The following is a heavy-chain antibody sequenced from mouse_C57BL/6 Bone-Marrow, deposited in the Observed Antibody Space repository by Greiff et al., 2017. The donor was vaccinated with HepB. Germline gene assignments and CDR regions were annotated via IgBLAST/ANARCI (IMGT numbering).Heavy chain of an antibody. CDR2: IYPRSGNT. Sequence: QVQLQQSGAELARPGASVKLSCKASGYTFTSYGISWVKQRTGQGLEWIGEIYPRSGNTYYNEKFKGKATLTADKSSSTAYMELRSLPSEDSAVYFCAKGYYSNALGYWGQGTTLTVSS. J-gene: IGHJ2*01. CDR1: GYTFTSYG. V-gene: IGHV1-81*01. CDR3: AKGYYSNALGY. D-gene: IGHD2-5*01.